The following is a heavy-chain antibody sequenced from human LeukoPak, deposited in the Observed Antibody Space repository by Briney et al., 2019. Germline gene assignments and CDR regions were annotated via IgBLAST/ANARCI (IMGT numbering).Heavy chain of an antibody. V-gene: IGHV3-53*01. CDR3: ARAVATGSPFDY. D-gene: IGHD5-12*01. Sequence: PGGSLRLSCAASGFTFSTNYMSWVRQAPGKGLEWVSVIYGGGSTFYAESVKGRFTISRDNSKNTIYLQMNSLRAEDTAIYYCARAVATGSPFDYWGQGTLVTVSS. J-gene: IGHJ4*02. CDR1: GFTFSTNY. CDR2: IYGGGST.